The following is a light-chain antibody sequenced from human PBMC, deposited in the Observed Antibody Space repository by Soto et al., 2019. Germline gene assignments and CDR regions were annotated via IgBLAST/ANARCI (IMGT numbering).Light chain of an antibody. CDR2: EVS. CDR3: SSYTSSSTNYV. J-gene: IGLJ1*01. V-gene: IGLV2-14*01. Sequence: QSVLTQPRSVSGSPGQSVTISCTGTGNDVGAYNYVSWYQQHPGKAPKLMIYEVSNRPSGVSNRFSGSKSGNTASLTISGLQAEDEADYYCSSYTSSSTNYVFGTGTKLTVL. CDR1: GNDVGAYNY.